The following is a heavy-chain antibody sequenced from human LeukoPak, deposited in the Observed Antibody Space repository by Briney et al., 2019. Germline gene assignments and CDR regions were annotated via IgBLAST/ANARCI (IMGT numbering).Heavy chain of an antibody. D-gene: IGHD2-15*01. V-gene: IGHV4-59*08. J-gene: IGHJ4*02. CDR1: GGSISSYY. CDR2: IYYSGST. CDR3: ARHADCSGGICHLNY. Sequence: SETLSLTCTVSGGSISSYYWSWIRQPPGKGLEWIGYIYYSGSTNYNPSLKSRVTISVDTSKNQFSLKLSSVTAADTAVYYCARHADCSGGICHLNYWGQGTLVTVSS.